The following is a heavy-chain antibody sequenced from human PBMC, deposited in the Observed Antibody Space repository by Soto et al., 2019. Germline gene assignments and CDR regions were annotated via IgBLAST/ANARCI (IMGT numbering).Heavy chain of an antibody. J-gene: IGHJ5*02. V-gene: IGHV4-34*01. D-gene: IGHD3-10*01. Sequence: PSETLSLTCTVSGGSLISADHYWSWILQPPGKGLEWIGEINHSGSTNCDPSLKSRVTISVDTSKNQFSLKLSSVTAADTAVYYCARGLGPLRVRGVIITWFDPWGQGTLVTVSS. CDR1: GGSLISADHY. CDR2: INHSGST. CDR3: ARGLGPLRVRGVIITWFDP.